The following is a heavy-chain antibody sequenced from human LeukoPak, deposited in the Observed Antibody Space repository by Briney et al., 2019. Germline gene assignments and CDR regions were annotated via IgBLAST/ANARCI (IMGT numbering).Heavy chain of an antibody. V-gene: IGHV4-38-2*02. Sequence: PSETLSLTCTVSGYSISSGYYWGWIRQPPGKGLEWIGSIYHSGSTYYNPSLKSRVTISVDTSKNQFSLKLSSVTAADTAVYYCARDARVGFYDSSGRARPACDDIWGQGTMVTVSS. CDR3: ARDARVGFYDSSGRARPACDDI. D-gene: IGHD3-22*01. CDR2: IYHSGST. J-gene: IGHJ3*02. CDR1: GYSISSGYY.